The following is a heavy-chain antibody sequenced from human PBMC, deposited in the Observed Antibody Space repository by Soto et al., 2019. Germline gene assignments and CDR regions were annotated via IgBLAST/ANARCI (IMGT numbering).Heavy chain of an antibody. Sequence: QVQLVQSESEVRKPGASVKVSCRASGYTFTSYGISWVRQAPGQGLEWMGWISAYNGNTNYAQRLQGRVTMTTDTTTNTAYMKLRSLKSADTAVYYCAREAFLGTVSLGYWGQGTRVIVSS. V-gene: IGHV1-18*01. CDR2: ISAYNGNT. CDR3: AREAFLGTVSLGY. CDR1: GYTFTSYG. D-gene: IGHD4-4*01. J-gene: IGHJ4*02.